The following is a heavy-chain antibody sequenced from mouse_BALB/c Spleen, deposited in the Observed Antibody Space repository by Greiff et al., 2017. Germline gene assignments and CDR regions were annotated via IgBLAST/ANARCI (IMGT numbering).Heavy chain of an antibody. Sequence: QVQLQQPGAELVKPGAPVKLSCKASGYTFTSYWMNWVKQRPGRGLEWIGRIDPADSETHYNQKFKDKATLTVDKSSSTAYIQLSSLTSEDSAVYYYARHTGYFDYWGQGTTLTVSS. V-gene: IGHV1-69*02. CDR3: ARHTGYFDY. D-gene: IGHD3-1*01. CDR1: GYTFTSYW. J-gene: IGHJ2*01. CDR2: IDPADSET.